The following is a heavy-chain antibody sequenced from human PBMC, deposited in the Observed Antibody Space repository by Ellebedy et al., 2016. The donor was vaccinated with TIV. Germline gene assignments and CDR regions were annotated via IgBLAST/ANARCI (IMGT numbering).Heavy chain of an antibody. J-gene: IGHJ4*02. CDR2: IYSDGSST. V-gene: IGHV3-74*01. CDR3: ARESGTYTYFDY. D-gene: IGHD1-26*01. CDR1: GFTFSSYW. Sequence: GGSLRLSXAASGFTFSSYWMHWVRQAPGKGLVWVSRIYSDGSSTSYADSVKGRFTISRDNAKNTLYLQMNSLRAEDTAVYYCARESGTYTYFDYWGQGTLVTVSS.